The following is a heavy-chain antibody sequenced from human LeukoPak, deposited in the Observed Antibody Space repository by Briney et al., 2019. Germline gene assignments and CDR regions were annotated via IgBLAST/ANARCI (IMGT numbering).Heavy chain of an antibody. CDR3: AKDPTTITGWYFDL. CDR1: GFTFSRFD. CDR2: VGDSGSST. J-gene: IGHJ2*01. D-gene: IGHD1-1*01. V-gene: IGHV3-23*01. Sequence: PGGSLRLSCVASGFTFSRFDMTWVRQAPGKGLEWVSSVGDSGSSTFYADSVKGRFTISRDNSKNTLYLHMNSLRAEDTAVYYCAKDPTTITGWYFDLWGRGTLVTVSS.